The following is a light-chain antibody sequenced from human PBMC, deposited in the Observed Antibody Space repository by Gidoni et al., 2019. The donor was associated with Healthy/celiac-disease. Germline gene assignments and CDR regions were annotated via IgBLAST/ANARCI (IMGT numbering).Light chain of an antibody. J-gene: IGKJ4*01. Sequence: EIELTQSPATLSLSPGERATLSCRASQSVSSYLAWSQQKPGQAPRLLIYDASNRATGIPARFSGSGSGTDFTLTISSLEPEDFAVYYCQQRSNWPRTFGGGTKVEIK. CDR2: DAS. V-gene: IGKV3-11*01. CDR3: QQRSNWPRT. CDR1: QSVSSY.